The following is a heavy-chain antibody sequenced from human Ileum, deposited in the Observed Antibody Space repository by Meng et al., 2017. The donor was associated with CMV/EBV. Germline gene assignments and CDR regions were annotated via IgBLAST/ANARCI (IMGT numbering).Heavy chain of an antibody. D-gene: IGHD6-13*01. CDR2: ISFSGST. Sequence: VYCASIRSGDFYCTWLRQPPGKGLEWIGYISFSGSTYYNPSLKSRVTISLDTSKNQFSLKLNSVTAADTAVYFCARVRSSSSRYFDYWGQGTLVTVSS. CDR3: ARVRSSSSRYFDY. J-gene: IGHJ4*02. CDR1: CASIRSGDFY. V-gene: IGHV4-30-4*01.